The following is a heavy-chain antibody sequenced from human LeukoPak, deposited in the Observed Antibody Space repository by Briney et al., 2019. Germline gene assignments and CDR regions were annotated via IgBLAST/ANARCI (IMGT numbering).Heavy chain of an antibody. J-gene: IGHJ5*01. CDR2: TYYRSKWYN. D-gene: IGHD1-1*01. V-gene: IGHV6-1*01. CDR3: AREEGSTSGTTGNWFDP. CDR1: GDSVSSNSAA. Sequence: SQTLSLTCALSGDSVSSNSAAWNWIRQSPSRGLEWLGRTYYRSKWYNDYAVSVKSRITINPDTSKNQFSLQLNSVTPEDTAVYYCAREEGSTSGTTGNWFDPWGQGTLVTVSS.